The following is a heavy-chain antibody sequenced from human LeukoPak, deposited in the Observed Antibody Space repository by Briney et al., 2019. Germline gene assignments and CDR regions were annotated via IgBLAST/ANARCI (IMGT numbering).Heavy chain of an antibody. J-gene: IGHJ3*02. Sequence: PGGSLRLSCAASGFTFSSYEMNWVRQAPGKGLEWVSYISSSGSTIYYADSVKGRFTISRDNAKNSLYLQMNSLRAEDTAVYYCARDGLVLGITGTWAFDIWGQGTMVTVSS. CDR2: ISSSGSTI. D-gene: IGHD1-20*01. CDR1: GFTFSSYE. V-gene: IGHV3-48*03. CDR3: ARDGLVLGITGTWAFDI.